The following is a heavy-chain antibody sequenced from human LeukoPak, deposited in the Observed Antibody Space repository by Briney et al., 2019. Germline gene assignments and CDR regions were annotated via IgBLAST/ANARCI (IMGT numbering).Heavy chain of an antibody. CDR3: ARPLAAEGCFDP. CDR2: ISAYNGNT. CDR1: GYTFTCYG. Sequence: ASVKVSCKASGYTFTCYGISWVRQAPGQGLEWMGWISAYNGNTNYAQKLQGRVTMTTDTSTSTAYMELRSLRSDDTAVYYCARPLAAEGCFDPWGQGTLVTVSS. J-gene: IGHJ5*02. D-gene: IGHD6-13*01. V-gene: IGHV1-18*01.